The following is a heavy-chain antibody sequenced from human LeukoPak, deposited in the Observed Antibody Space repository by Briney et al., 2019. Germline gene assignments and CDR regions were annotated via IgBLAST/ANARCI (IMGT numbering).Heavy chain of an antibody. CDR2: IIPIFGTA. D-gene: IGHD4-23*01. J-gene: IGHJ5*02. V-gene: IGHV1-69*13. CDR1: GGTFSSYT. Sequence: ASVKVSCKASGGTFSSYTISWVRQAPGQGLEWMGGIIPIFGTANYAQKFQGRVTITADESTSTAYMELSSLRSEDTAVYYCARSQGGNTLWFDPWGQGTLVTVSS. CDR3: ARSQGGNTLWFDP.